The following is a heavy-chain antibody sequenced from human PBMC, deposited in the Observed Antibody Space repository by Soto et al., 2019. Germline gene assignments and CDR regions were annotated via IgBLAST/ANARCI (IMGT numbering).Heavy chain of an antibody. CDR1: GGTFSSYA. CDR2: IIPIFGTA. D-gene: IGHD6-19*01. J-gene: IGHJ4*02. CDR3: ARGRAVAGPVTPIE. V-gene: IGHV1-69*06. Sequence: QVQLVQSGAEVKKPGSSVKVSCKASGGTFSSYAISWVRQAPGQGLEWMGGIIPIFGTANYAQKFQGTVTIPADKSTSTSYMELSSLRSEDTAVYYCARGRAVAGPVTPIEWGQGTLVTVSS.